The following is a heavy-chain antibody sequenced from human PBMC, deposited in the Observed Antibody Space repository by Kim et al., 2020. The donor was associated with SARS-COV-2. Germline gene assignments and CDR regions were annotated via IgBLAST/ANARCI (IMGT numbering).Heavy chain of an antibody. D-gene: IGHD2-2*01. Sequence: ASVKVSCKASGYTFTSYYMLWVRQAPGQGLEWMGIINPSGGSTTYAQKFQGRVTMTRDTSTSTVYMELSSLRSEDTAVYYCARPSTNPGEYMDVWGKGTTVTVSS. V-gene: IGHV1-46*01. CDR3: ARPSTNPGEYMDV. CDR2: INPSGGST. J-gene: IGHJ6*03. CDR1: GYTFTSYY.